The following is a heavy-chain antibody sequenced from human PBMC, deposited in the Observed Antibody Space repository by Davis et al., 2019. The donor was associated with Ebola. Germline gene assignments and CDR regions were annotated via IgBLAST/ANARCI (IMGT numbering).Heavy chain of an antibody. CDR3: ARGSRTIRYYYYGMDV. D-gene: IGHD3-10*01. CDR1: GGTFSSYT. V-gene: IGHV1-69*02. J-gene: IGHJ6*02. CDR2: IIPILGIA. Sequence: AASVKVSCKASGGTFSSYTISWVRQAPGQGLEWMGRIIPILGIANYAQKFQGRVTITADKSTSTAYMELSSLRSEDKAVYYCARGSRTIRYYYYGMDVWGQGTTVTVS.